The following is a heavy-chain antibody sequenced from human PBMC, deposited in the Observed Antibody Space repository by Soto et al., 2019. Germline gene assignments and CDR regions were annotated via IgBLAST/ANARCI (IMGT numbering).Heavy chain of an antibody. CDR2: IYKSATT. CDR3: ARGRYCLTGRCFPNWFDS. V-gene: IGHV4-30-4*08. D-gene: IGHD2-15*01. J-gene: IGHJ5*01. CDR1: GDSISTADYF. Sequence: SETLSLTCSVSGDSISTADYFWAWIRQPPGQALEYIGYIYKSATTYYNPSFESRVAISLDTSKSQFSLNVTSVTAADTAVYFCARGRYCLTGRCFPNWFDSWGQGTLVTVSS.